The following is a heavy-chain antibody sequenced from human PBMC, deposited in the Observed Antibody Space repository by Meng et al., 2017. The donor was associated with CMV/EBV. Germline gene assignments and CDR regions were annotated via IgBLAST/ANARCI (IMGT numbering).Heavy chain of an antibody. CDR1: GFTFSSYA. V-gene: IGHV3-23*01. Sequence: GESLKISCAASGFTFSSYAMSWVRQAPGKGLEWVSSISGSGGRTYHADSVKGRFTISRDNSKNTLYLQMNSLRAEDTAVYYCAKISGRTVSPYCSSTSCYTGRGYFDYWGQGTLVTVSS. J-gene: IGHJ4*02. CDR3: AKISGRTVSPYCSSTSCYTGRGYFDY. D-gene: IGHD2-2*02. CDR2: ISGSGGRT.